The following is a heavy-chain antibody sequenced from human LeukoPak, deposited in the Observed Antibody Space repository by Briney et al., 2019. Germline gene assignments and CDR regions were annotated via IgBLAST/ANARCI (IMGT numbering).Heavy chain of an antibody. Sequence: GGSLRLSCAASGFTFSNFGMHWVRQAPGKGLEWVAYIRYHGTTKYYVDSVKGRFTISRDNPKNKLSLQMSSVRAEDRGVYYCAKDQGSMFGYFNFWGQGTLVTVSS. J-gene: IGHJ4*02. CDR2: IRYHGTTK. D-gene: IGHD3-10*02. CDR3: AKDQGSMFGYFNF. CDR1: GFTFSNFG. V-gene: IGHV3-30*02.